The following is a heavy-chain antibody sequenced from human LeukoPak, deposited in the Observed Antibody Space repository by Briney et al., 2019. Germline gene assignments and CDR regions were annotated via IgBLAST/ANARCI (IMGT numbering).Heavy chain of an antibody. CDR2: IYYSGST. CDR1: GGSISSGDYY. CDR3: AREGYDSSGYYSRSVDY. D-gene: IGHD3-22*01. V-gene: IGHV4-30-4*01. J-gene: IGHJ4*02. Sequence: SETLSLTCTVSGGSISSGDYYWSWIRQPPGKGLEWIGYIYYSGSTYYNPSLKSRVTISVDTSKNQFSLKLSSVTAADTAVYYCAREGYDSSGYYSRSVDYWGQGTLFTVSS.